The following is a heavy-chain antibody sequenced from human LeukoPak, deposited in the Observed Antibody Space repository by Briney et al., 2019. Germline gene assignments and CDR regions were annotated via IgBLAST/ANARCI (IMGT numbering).Heavy chain of an antibody. CDR2: IYPGDSNT. D-gene: IGHD6-13*01. Sequence: VASVKVSCKASGYSFTSYWIGWVRQMPGKGLEWMGIIYPGDSNTRYSPSFQGQVTISADKSISTAYLQWSSLRASDTAMYYCARRSGIADRIDPWGQGTLVTVSS. CDR3: ARRSGIADRIDP. CDR1: GYSFTSYW. V-gene: IGHV5-51*01. J-gene: IGHJ5*02.